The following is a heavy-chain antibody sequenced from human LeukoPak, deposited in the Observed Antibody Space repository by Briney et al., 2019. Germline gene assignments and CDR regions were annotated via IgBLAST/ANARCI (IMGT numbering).Heavy chain of an antibody. V-gene: IGHV3-69-1*01. CDR1: GFTFSKAW. D-gene: IGHD2-21*01. J-gene: IGHJ4*02. Sequence: GGSLRLFCAASGFTFSKAWMSWVRQAPGKGPVWVSSISSSSYIYYADSVKGRFTISRDNAKNSLYLQMNSLRAEDTAVYYCARGLVMGNWGQGTLVTVSS. CDR2: ISSSSYI. CDR3: ARGLVMGN.